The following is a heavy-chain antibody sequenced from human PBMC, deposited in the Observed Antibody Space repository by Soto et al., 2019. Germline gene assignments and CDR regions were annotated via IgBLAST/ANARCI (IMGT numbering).Heavy chain of an antibody. CDR3: ARGDIVGVIAAFDY. Sequence: QVQLVQSGDEVREPGASVKVSCKASGYTFTTYGINWVRQAPGQGLEWMGWISAYNGNTNYAQKLQGRVTMTTDTSTSTAYMELRSLRSDDTAVYYCARGDIVGVIAAFDYWGQGTLVTVSS. CDR1: GYTFTTYG. D-gene: IGHD2-15*01. J-gene: IGHJ4*02. V-gene: IGHV1-18*01. CDR2: ISAYNGNT.